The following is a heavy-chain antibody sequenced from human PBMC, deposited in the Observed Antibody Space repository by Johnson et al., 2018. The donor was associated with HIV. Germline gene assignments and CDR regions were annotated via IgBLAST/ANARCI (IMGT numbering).Heavy chain of an antibody. CDR3: AKDLYYDSSGAGAFDI. D-gene: IGHD3-22*01. CDR2: IKSKTDGGTI. V-gene: IGHV3-15*01. Sequence: VQLVESGGGMVKPGGSLRLSCAASGFIFSNAWMSWVRQAPGKGLEWVGRIKSKTDGGTIDYAAPVKGRFTISRDDSKNTLYLQMNSLKTEDTAVYYCAKDLYYDSSGAGAFDIWGQGTMVTVSS. J-gene: IGHJ3*02. CDR1: GFIFSNAW.